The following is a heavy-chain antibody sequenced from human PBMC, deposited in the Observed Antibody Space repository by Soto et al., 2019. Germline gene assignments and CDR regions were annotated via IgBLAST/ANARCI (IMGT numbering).Heavy chain of an antibody. CDR3: AREGFGLAMATTNDY. J-gene: IGHJ4*02. D-gene: IGHD6-19*01. Sequence: AGSLILSCAASGFPFSCYEMNWVRQAPGKGLEWVSYISSSGNLIYYADSVKGRFTISRDNAKNSLFLQMNSLRAEDTALYYCAREGFGLAMATTNDYWGPGTVVTVSS. CDR2: ISSSGNLI. CDR1: GFPFSCYE. V-gene: IGHV3-48*03.